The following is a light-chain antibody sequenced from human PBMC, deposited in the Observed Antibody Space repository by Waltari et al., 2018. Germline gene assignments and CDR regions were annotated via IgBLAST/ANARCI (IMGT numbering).Light chain of an antibody. J-gene: IGKJ1*01. CDR3: QQTYTTLGT. CDR2: AAS. CDR1: QTVVSY. V-gene: IGKV1-39*01. Sequence: DIQMTQSPSSLSASVGDSVPITCRASQTVVSYLHWYQHKPGKAPKLLIYAASGLQSGVPSRFSGSGSGTDFTLTISSLQPEDFATYYCQQTYTTLGTFGQGTKVEIK.